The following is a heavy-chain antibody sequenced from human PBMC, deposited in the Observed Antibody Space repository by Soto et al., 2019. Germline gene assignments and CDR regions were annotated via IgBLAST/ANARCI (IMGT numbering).Heavy chain of an antibody. J-gene: IGHJ3*02. CDR2: INPNSGGT. V-gene: IGHV1-2*02. Sequence: GASVKVSCKASGYTFTGYYMHWVRQAPGQGLEWMGWINPNSGGTNYAQKFQGRVTMTRDTSISTAYMELSRLRSDDTAVYYCARPSKYYYDSSDAFDIWGQGTMVTVS. CDR3: ARPSKYYYDSSDAFDI. CDR1: GYTFTGYY. D-gene: IGHD3-22*01.